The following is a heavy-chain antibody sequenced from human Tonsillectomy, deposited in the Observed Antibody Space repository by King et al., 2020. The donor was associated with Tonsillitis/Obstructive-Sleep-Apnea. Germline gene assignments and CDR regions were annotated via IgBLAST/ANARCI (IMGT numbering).Heavy chain of an antibody. CDR1: EFTFSSYA. CDR3: AKVRGDIVVVPAAIPVFYYYYGMDV. V-gene: IGHV3-23*04. D-gene: IGHD2-2*02. CDR2: ISGSGGST. J-gene: IGHJ6*02. Sequence: EVQLVESGGDLVHPGGSLRLSCTASEFTFSSYAMSWVRQAPGKGLEWVSGISGSGGSTKYADSVKGRFTISRDNSKKTLYLQMNSLRAEDTAVYHCAKVRGDIVVVPAAIPVFYYYYGMDVWGQGTTVTVSS.